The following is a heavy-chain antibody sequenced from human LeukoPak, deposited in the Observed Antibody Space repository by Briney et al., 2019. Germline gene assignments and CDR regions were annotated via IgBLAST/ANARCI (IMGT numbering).Heavy chain of an antibody. D-gene: IGHD2-2*01. J-gene: IGHJ4*02. Sequence: GGSLRLSCAASGFTFSTYGMSWVRQAPGKGLEWVSAISDSGSSTYYADSVKGRFTMSRDNSKNTVYPQMNSLRAEDTAVYYCAKDRRGCSSSTCYYRFDYWGQGTLATVSS. CDR2: ISDSGSST. CDR1: GFTFSTYG. V-gene: IGHV3-23*01. CDR3: AKDRRGCSSSTCYYRFDY.